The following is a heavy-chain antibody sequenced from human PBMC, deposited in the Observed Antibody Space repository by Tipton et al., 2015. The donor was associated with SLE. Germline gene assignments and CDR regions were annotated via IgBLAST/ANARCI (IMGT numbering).Heavy chain of an antibody. J-gene: IGHJ4*02. CDR1: GGSISSSSYY. CDR2: IYYSGST. D-gene: IGHD6-19*01. V-gene: IGHV4-39*07. CDR3: ARGISSGWWNY. Sequence: TLSLTCTASGGSISSSSYYWAWIRQPPGKGLEWIGSIYYSGSTNYNPSLKSRVTISVDTSKKQFSLKLSSVTAADTAVYFCARGISSGWWNYWGQGNLVTASS.